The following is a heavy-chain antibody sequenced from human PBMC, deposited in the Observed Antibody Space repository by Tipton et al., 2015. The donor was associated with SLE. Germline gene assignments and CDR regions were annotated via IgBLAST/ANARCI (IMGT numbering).Heavy chain of an antibody. CDR1: GFTFSSYA. J-gene: IGHJ4*02. CDR3: ARGDWETNFDC. CDR2: ISGSGGST. D-gene: IGHD3/OR15-3a*01. V-gene: IGHV3-23*01. Sequence: SLRLSCAASGFTFSSYAMSWVRQAPGKGLEWVSGISGSGGSTYYADSVKGRFTISRDNSKNTLYLQMNSLRAEDTAVYYCARGDWETNFDCWGQGTLVTVSS.